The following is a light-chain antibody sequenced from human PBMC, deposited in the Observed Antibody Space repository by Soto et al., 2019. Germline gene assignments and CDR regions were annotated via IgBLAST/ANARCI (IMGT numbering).Light chain of an antibody. CDR1: SSDVGGYNY. CDR3: SSYTRSSTLI. V-gene: IGLV2-14*03. Sequence: QSVLTQPASVSGSPGQSITISCTGTSSDVGGYNYVSWYQHHPGKAPKLMIYDVSNRPSGISNRFSGYKSGNTASLTTSGLQAEDEADYYCSSYTRSSTLIFGGGTKLTVL. J-gene: IGLJ2*01. CDR2: DVS.